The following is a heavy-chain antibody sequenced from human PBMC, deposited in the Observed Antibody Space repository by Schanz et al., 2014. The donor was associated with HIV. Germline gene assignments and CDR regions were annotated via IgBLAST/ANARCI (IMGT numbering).Heavy chain of an antibody. CDR1: GFTFSDHG. V-gene: IGHV3-33*06. Sequence: QVQLVESGGGVVQPGRSLRLSCAASGFTFSDHGMHWVRQAPGKGLEWVPVIWNDGSNTFYADSVKGRFTISRDNSKKTVYLQMTTLRTEDTAVYYCAKPEYDSSGNSQSHFDYWGQGTLVTVSS. D-gene: IGHD3-22*01. CDR3: AKPEYDSSGNSQSHFDY. J-gene: IGHJ4*02. CDR2: IWNDGSNT.